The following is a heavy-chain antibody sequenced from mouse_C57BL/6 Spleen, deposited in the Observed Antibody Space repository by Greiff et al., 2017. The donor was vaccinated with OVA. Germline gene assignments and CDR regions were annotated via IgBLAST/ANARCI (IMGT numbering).Heavy chain of an antibody. V-gene: IGHV5-16*01. CDR1: GFTFSDYY. CDR2: INYDGSST. CDR3: ARELGPRYFDV. Sequence: EVKLVESEGGLVQPGSSMKLSCTASGFTFSDYYMAWVRQVPEKGLEWVANINYDGSSTYYLDSLKSRFIISRDNAKNILYLQMSSLKSEDTATYYCARELGPRYFDVWGTGTTVTVSS. D-gene: IGHD4-1*01. J-gene: IGHJ1*03.